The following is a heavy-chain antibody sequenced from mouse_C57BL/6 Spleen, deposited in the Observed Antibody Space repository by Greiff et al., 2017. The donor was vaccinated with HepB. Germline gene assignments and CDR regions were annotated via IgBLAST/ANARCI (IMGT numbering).Heavy chain of an antibody. CDR3: TRFITTVVATRYFDY. J-gene: IGHJ2*01. CDR2: IDPETGGT. D-gene: IGHD1-1*01. V-gene: IGHV1-15*01. Sequence: VQLQQSGAELVRPGASVTLSCKASGYTFTDYEMHWVKQTPVHGLEWIGAIDPETGGTAYNQKFKGKAILTADKSSSTAYMELRSLTSEDSAVYYCTRFITTVVATRYFDYWGQGTTLTVSS. CDR1: GYTFTDYE.